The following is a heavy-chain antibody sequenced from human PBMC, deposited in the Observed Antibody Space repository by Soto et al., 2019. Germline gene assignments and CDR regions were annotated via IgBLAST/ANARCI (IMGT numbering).Heavy chain of an antibody. V-gene: IGHV1-18*01. Sequence: ASVKVSCKASCYTFTNYGISWVRQAPGQRLEWMGWISAYNGNTNYAQKFQGRVTMTTDTSTSTAYMELRSLRSDDTAGYYCARAHHGASCYVGSVCYYYFYMDVWGTGTKVTVSS. CDR3: ARAHHGASCYVGSVCYYYFYMDV. J-gene: IGHJ6*03. CDR2: ISAYNGNT. CDR1: CYTFTNYG. D-gene: IGHD2-2*01.